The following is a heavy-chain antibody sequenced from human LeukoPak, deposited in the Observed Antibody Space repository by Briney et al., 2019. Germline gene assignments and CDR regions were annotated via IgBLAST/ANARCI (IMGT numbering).Heavy chain of an antibody. CDR2: INHSGST. V-gene: IGHV4-34*01. J-gene: IGHJ4*02. Sequence: SSETLSLTCSVYGGSFSGYYWSWIRQPPGKGLEWIGEINHSGSTNYNPSLKSRVTISVDTSKNQFSLKLSSVTAADTAVYYCARGPYYDFWSGYPSHYFDYWGQGTLVTVSS. CDR3: ARGPYYDFWSGYPSHYFDY. D-gene: IGHD3-3*01. CDR1: GGSFSGYY.